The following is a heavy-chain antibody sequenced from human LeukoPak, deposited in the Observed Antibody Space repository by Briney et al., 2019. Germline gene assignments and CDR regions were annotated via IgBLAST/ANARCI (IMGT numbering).Heavy chain of an antibody. V-gene: IGHV1-2*02. CDR3: ARAWSGGHNYFGGY. J-gene: IGHJ4*02. CDR2: INPNSGGT. D-gene: IGHD5-24*01. CDR1: GYSFTDKY. Sequence: ASVKVSCKASGYSFTDKYMHWVRQAPGQGLEWMGWINPNSGGTNYAQKFQGRVTMTTDTSMSTAYMELSRLTSDDTAVYYCARAWSGGHNYFGGYWGQGTLVTVSS.